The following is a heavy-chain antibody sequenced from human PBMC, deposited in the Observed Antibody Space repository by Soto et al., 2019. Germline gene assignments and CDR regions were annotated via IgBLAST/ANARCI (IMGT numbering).Heavy chain of an antibody. CDR3: AREALEGAPFDY. CDR2: ISSGSDFI. Sequence: GGSLRLSCAASGFIFTSYSMVWVRLAPGKGLEWVSSISSGSDFIHYADSVKGRFTISRDNAQNSLYLQMNSLTSEDTAVYYCAREALEGAPFDYWGQGTLVTVSS. J-gene: IGHJ4*02. CDR1: GFIFTSYS. D-gene: IGHD1-26*01. V-gene: IGHV3-21*01.